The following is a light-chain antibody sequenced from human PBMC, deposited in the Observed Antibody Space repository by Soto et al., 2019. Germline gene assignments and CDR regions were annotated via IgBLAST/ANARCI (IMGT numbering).Light chain of an antibody. CDR1: SSDVGGYNY. Sequence: QSVLTQPPSASGSPGQSVTISCTGTSSDVGGYNYVSWYQQHPGKAPKLMIYEVTKRPSGVPDRFSGSKSGNTASLTVSGLQAEDEAEYYCSSYAGSNILVVFGGGTKLTVL. J-gene: IGLJ2*01. V-gene: IGLV2-8*01. CDR2: EVT. CDR3: SSYAGSNILVV.